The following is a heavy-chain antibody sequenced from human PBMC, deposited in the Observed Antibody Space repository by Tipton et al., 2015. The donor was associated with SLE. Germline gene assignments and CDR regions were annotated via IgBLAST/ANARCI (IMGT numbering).Heavy chain of an antibody. Sequence: LRLSCTVSGGSISISDYYWGWIRQAPGKGLEWIGSIYYNGATFYNPSLKSRVTISVDTSKNQFFLKLKSVTAADMAVYYCASFRDMVQGVIGTFNFWGQGTMVTVSS. D-gene: IGHD3-10*01. CDR1: GGSISISDYY. CDR2: IYYNGAT. J-gene: IGHJ3*01. CDR3: ASFRDMVQGVIGTFNF. V-gene: IGHV4-39*07.